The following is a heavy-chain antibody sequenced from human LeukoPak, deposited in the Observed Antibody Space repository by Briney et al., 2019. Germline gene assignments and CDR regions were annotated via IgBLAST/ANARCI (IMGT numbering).Heavy chain of an antibody. J-gene: IGHJ4*02. V-gene: IGHV4-59*01. CDR3: AAVPGYSSSWYVGY. CDR1: GGSISSYY. CDR2: IYYSGST. D-gene: IGHD6-13*01. Sequence: PSETLSLTCTVSGGSISSYYWSWIRQPPGKGLEWIGYIYYSGSTNYNPSLKSRVTISVDTSKNQFSLKLSSVTAADTAVYYCAAVPGYSSSWYVGYWGQGTLVTVSS.